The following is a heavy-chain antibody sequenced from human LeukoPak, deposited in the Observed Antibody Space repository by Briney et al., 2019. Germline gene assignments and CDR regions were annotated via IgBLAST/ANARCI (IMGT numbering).Heavy chain of an antibody. Sequence: SETLSLTCAVYGGSFSGYCWSWIRQPPGKGLEWIGEINHSGSTNYNPSLKSRVTISVDTSKNQFSLKLSSVTAADTAVYYCAVNYYYDSSGYYSNFDYWGQGTLVTVSS. D-gene: IGHD3-22*01. V-gene: IGHV4-34*01. CDR2: INHSGST. CDR3: AVNYYYDSSGYYSNFDY. CDR1: GGSFSGYC. J-gene: IGHJ4*02.